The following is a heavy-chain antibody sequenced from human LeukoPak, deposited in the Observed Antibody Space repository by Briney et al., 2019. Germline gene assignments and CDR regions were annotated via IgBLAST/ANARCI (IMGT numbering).Heavy chain of an antibody. V-gene: IGHV3-30*18. D-gene: IGHD5-12*01. CDR2: ISYDGSNE. CDR3: AKAYGGYESRYYYYGMDV. J-gene: IGHJ6*02. CDR1: GFTFSYYG. Sequence: PGGSLRLSCAASGFTFSYYGMHWVRQAPGKGLEWVVVISYDGSNEYYADSVKGRFTISRDNSKNTLYLQMNSLRAEDTAVYYCAKAYGGYESRYYYYGMDVWGQGTTVTVSS.